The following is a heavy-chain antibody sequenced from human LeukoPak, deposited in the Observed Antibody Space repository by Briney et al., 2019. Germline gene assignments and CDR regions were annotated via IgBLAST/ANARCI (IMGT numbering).Heavy chain of an antibody. J-gene: IGHJ4*02. V-gene: IGHV3-66*01. CDR2: ISSAGTT. Sequence: PGGPLSFSSAAAFFTSNSSNRRWLRQAPGKGLEWVSIISSAGTTYYADSVKGRFTISRDNSKNTVYLQVNSLRDEDTAVYYCARDLEAANTYYFDYWGQGTMVTVSS. D-gene: IGHD6-13*01. CDR3: ARDLEAANTYYFDY. CDR1: FFTSNSSN.